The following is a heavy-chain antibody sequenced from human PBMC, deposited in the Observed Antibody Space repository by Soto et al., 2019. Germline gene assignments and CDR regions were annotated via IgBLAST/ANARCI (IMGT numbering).Heavy chain of an antibody. Sequence: PGESLKISCNGSGYSFTIYCIGLVLQMPGKGLDWMGIIYPGDSDTRYSPSFQGQVTISADKSISTAYLQWSSLKASDTAMYYCARGDPYYYDSSGSNWFDPWGQGTLVTVSS. CDR3: ARGDPYYYDSSGSNWFDP. J-gene: IGHJ5*02. D-gene: IGHD3-22*01. CDR1: GYSFTIYC. V-gene: IGHV5-51*01. CDR2: IYPGDSDT.